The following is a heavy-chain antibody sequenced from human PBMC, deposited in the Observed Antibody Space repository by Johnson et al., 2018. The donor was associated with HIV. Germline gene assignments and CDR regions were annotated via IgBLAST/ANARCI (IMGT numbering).Heavy chain of an antibody. CDR1: GFTFSSYA. J-gene: IGHJ3*02. CDR2: ISYEGSNK. V-gene: IGHV3-30*04. D-gene: IGHD1-26*01. Sequence: QVQPVESGGGVVQPGRSLRLSCAASGFTFSSYAMHWVRQDPGKVLEWVAVISYEGSNKYYADSVQGRFTISRDNSKNTLYLQMNSLGAEDTAVYYCARDLSGSYSLMWAFDIWGQGTMVTVSS. CDR3: ARDLSGSYSLMWAFDI.